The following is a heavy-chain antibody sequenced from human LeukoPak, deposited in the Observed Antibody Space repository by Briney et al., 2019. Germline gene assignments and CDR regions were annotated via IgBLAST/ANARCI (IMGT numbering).Heavy chain of an antibody. D-gene: IGHD3-3*01. Sequence: PGGSLRLSCAASGFTFSSYSMNWVRQAPGKGLEWVSYISSSSSTIYYADSVKGRFTISRDNAKNSLHLQMNSLRAEDTAVYYYARVGNYDFWSGYYMDRWDYYFDYWGQGTLVTVSS. V-gene: IGHV3-48*01. J-gene: IGHJ4*02. CDR3: ARVGNYDFWSGYYMDRWDYYFDY. CDR2: ISSSSSTI. CDR1: GFTFSSYS.